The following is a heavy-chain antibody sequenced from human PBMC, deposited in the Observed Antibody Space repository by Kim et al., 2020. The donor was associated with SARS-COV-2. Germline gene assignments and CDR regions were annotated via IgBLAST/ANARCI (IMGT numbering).Heavy chain of an antibody. CDR2: ISGSDGTT. D-gene: IGHD2-15*01. Sequence: GGSLRLSCAASGFTFSSFAMTWVRQAPGKGLEWVSGISGSDGTTFYADSVKGRFTISRDNSKNTLYLRMNSLRAEDTAVYYCAKGLSGSCYSGLAYWGQG. V-gene: IGHV3-23*01. CDR1: GFTFSSFA. J-gene: IGHJ4*02. CDR3: AKGLSGSCYSGLAY.